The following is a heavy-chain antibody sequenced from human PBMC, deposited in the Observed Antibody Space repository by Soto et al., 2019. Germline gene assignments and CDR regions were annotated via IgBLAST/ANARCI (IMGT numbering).Heavy chain of an antibody. D-gene: IGHD3-10*01. CDR1: GYTFTSYG. CDR2: ISAYNGNT. Sequence: QVQLVQSGAEVKKPGASVKVSCKASGYTFTSYGISWVRQAPGQGLEWMGWISAYNGNTNYAQKLQGRVTMTTDTSTSTAYMELRSLRSDDTAVYYCERGLLFVVRGGHTWFDPWGQGTLVTVSS. CDR3: ERGLLFVVRGGHTWFDP. V-gene: IGHV1-18*01. J-gene: IGHJ5*02.